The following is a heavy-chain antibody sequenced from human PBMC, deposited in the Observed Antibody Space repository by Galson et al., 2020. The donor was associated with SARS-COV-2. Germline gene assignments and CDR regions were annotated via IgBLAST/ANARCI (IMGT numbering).Heavy chain of an antibody. Sequence: GGSLRLSCAASGFTFSSYAMHWVRQAPGKGLEWVAVISYDGSNKYYADSVKGRFTISRDNSKNTLYLQMNSLRAEDTAVYYCASDPSDITMFRGEHYYYYGMDVWGQGTTVTVSS. D-gene: IGHD3-10*01. J-gene: IGHJ6*02. CDR1: GFTFSSYA. CDR2: ISYDGSNK. CDR3: ASDPSDITMFRGEHYYYYGMDV. V-gene: IGHV3-30*04.